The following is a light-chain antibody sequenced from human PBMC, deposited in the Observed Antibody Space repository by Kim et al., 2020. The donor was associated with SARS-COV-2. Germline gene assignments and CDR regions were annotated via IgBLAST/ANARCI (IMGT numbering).Light chain of an antibody. Sequence: LGASVKLTCTLSSGHSSYAIAWHQQQPEKGPRYLMKLNSDGSHSKGDGIPDRFSGSSSGAERYLTISSLQSEDEADYYCQTWGTGVFGGGTQLTVL. V-gene: IGLV4-69*01. CDR2: LNSDGSH. CDR3: QTWGTGV. J-gene: IGLJ3*02. CDR1: SGHSSYA.